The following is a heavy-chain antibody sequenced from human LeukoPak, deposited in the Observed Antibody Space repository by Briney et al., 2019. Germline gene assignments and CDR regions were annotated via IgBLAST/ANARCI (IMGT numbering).Heavy chain of an antibody. J-gene: IGHJ5*02. CDR2: IYYTGTT. Sequence: SETLSLTCTVSGGSISSSYWSWIRQPPGKGLEWIGYIYYTGTTNYNPSLKSRVTISVDTSKNQFSLKLSSVTAADTAVYYCAVSAAALFDPWGQGTLVTVSS. CDR3: AVSAAALFDP. CDR1: GGSISSSY. V-gene: IGHV4-59*12. D-gene: IGHD6-6*01.